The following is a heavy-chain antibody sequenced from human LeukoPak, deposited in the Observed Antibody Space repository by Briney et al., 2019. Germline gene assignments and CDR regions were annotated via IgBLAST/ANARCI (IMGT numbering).Heavy chain of an antibody. V-gene: IGHV1-46*01. Sequence: ASVKVSCKASGYTFTSYYMHWVRQAPGQGLEWMGIINPSGGSTNYAQKLQGRVTMTTDTSTSTAYMELRSLRSDDTAVYYCARDCPYPHYSYDYVDYTPFQHWGQGTLVTVSS. CDR1: GYTFTSYY. CDR2: INPSGGST. J-gene: IGHJ1*01. CDR3: ARDCPYPHYSYDYVDYTPFQH. D-gene: IGHD4-17*01.